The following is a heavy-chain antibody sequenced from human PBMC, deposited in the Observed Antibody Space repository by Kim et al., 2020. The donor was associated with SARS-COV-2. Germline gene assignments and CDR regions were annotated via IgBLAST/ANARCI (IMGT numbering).Heavy chain of an antibody. CDR1: GFTVSNNY. CDR2: IYSGGSA. CDR3: ARDFDY. V-gene: IGHV3-66*01. J-gene: IGHJ4*02. Sequence: GGSLRLSCAASGFTVSNNYMTWVRQAPGKGLEWVSVIYSGGSAYYADSVKGRFTISRDNSKNTVFLQMNSLRAEDTAVYYCARDFDYWGQGTLVTVSS.